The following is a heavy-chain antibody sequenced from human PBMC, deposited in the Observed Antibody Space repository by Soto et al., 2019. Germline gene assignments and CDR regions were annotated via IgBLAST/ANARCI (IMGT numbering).Heavy chain of an antibody. D-gene: IGHD5-18*01. CDR1: GGSINSGGYC. Sequence: QVQLQESGPGLVKPSQTLSLTCTVSGGSINSGGYCWSWIRHHPGKGLDWIGCISYGGSTYYNPSLKSRVTISVDTSKNQFSLKLTSVTAADTAVYYCSRGILVWGQGALITVSS. CDR3: SRGILV. V-gene: IGHV4-31*03. J-gene: IGHJ4*02. CDR2: ISYGGST.